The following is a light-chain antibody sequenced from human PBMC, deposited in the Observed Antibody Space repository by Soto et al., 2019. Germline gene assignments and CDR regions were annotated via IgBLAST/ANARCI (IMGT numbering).Light chain of an antibody. J-gene: IGKJ3*01. CDR1: QSISSY. CDR3: PQSYSTPFT. Sequence: DIQMTQSPSSLSASVGDRVTITCRASQSISSYLNWYQQKPGKAPKLLIYAASSLQSGVPSRFSGSRSGTEFTLTISSLQPEDFATYYCPQSYSTPFTFGPGTKVDIK. CDR2: AAS. V-gene: IGKV1-39*01.